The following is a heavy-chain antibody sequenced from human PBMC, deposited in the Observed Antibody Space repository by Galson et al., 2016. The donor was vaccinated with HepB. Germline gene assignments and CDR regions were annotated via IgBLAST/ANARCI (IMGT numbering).Heavy chain of an antibody. CDR3: ARDGSRLDY. Sequence: SLRLSCAASGFTFSPYSMNWVRQAPGKGLEWVSNIGNSGGYIYYADSVKGRFTISRDNAKNPPFLQMNSLRAEYTAVYYGARDGSRLDYWGQGTLVAVSS. CDR2: IGNSGGYI. V-gene: IGHV3-21*01. J-gene: IGHJ4*02. CDR1: GFTFSPYS.